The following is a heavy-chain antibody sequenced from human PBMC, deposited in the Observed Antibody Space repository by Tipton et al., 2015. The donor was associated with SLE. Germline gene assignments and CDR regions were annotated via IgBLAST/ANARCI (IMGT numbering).Heavy chain of an antibody. CDR3: STNILVVIAHSLLDV. J-gene: IGHJ6*02. CDR1: GFTFSNDW. V-gene: IGHV3-15*01. CDR2: IKSKTDGGTT. Sequence: SLRLSCAASGFTFSNDWMSWVRQATGKGLGWVGRIKSKTDGGTTDYAAPVNGRLTISRDDSKNTLYLQMNSLKTEDTAVYYCSTNILVVIAHSLLDVWGQGTTFTVSS. D-gene: IGHD2-21*01.